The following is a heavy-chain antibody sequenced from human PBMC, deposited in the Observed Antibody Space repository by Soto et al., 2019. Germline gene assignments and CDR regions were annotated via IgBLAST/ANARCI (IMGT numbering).Heavy chain of an antibody. D-gene: IGHD3-10*01. J-gene: IGHJ4*02. CDR3: AIVAPAARSGRRVDGSSPLRWWGN. V-gene: IGHV1-69*13. CDR2: IIPIFGTA. Sequence: ASVKVSCKASGGTFSSYAISWVRQAPGQGLEWMGGIIPIFGTANYAQKFQGRVTITADESTSTAYMELSSLRSEDTAVYYCAIVAPAARSGRRVDGSSPLRWWGNWGQGTLVTVSS. CDR1: GGTFSSYA.